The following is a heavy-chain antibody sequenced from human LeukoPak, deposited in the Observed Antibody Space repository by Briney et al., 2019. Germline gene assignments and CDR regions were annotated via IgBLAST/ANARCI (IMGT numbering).Heavy chain of an antibody. Sequence: KPVESLKISCKGSGNSFTSYWIAWVRQMPGKGLEWMGIIYPGDSDDRYSPSFRGQVTISVDKSISTAYLQWSSLKASDTAVYYCARLQRDGYNSLGSYYLDYWGQGTLVTVSS. CDR1: GNSFTSYW. CDR3: ARLQRDGYNSLGSYYLDY. V-gene: IGHV5-51*01. J-gene: IGHJ4*02. D-gene: IGHD5-24*01. CDR2: IYPGDSDD.